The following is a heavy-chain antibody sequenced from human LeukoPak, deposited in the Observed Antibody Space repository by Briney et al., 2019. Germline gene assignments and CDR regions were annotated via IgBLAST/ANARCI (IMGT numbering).Heavy chain of an antibody. CDR3: ARAGVWLPAV. CDR2: INHSGNT. CDR1: GASISSDKW. Sequence: SGTLSLTCAVSGASISSDKWWSWVRQPPGKGLEWIGEINHSGNTNYSPSLKSRVTMSTDKSKNVFSLRLTSVTAADTAVYYCARAGVWLPAVWGQGTLVTVSS. D-gene: IGHD3-9*01. J-gene: IGHJ4*02. V-gene: IGHV4-4*02.